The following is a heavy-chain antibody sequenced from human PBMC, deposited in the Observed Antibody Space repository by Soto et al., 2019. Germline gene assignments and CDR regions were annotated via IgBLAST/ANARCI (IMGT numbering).Heavy chain of an antibody. CDR2: INAGNGNT. CDR3: AGAGGRSFDY. Sequence: QVQLVQSGAEEKKPGASVQVSCKASGYTFTSSAMHWVRQAPGQRLEWMGWINAGNGNTKYSQKFRGRVTITRDTSASTAYMALSSLRAEDTAVYYCAGAGGRSFDYWGQGTLVTVSS. CDR1: GYTFTSSA. D-gene: IGHD3-16*01. J-gene: IGHJ4*02. V-gene: IGHV1-3*05.